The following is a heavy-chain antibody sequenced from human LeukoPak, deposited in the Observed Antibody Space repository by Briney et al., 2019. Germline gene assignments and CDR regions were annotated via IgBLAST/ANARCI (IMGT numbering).Heavy chain of an antibody. CDR2: ISGSGGST. V-gene: IGHV3-23*01. Sequence: PGGSLRLSCAASGFTFTSSAMSWVRQAPGKGLEWVSAISGSGGSTHYADSVKGRFTISRDNSKNTLYLQMNSLRAEDTAVYYCAKSEPRHTYYFDYWGQGTLVTVSS. CDR1: GFTFTSSA. CDR3: AKSEPRHTYYFDY. J-gene: IGHJ4*02. D-gene: IGHD1-14*01.